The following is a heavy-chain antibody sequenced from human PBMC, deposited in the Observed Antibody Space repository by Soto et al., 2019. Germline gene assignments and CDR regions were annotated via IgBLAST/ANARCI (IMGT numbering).Heavy chain of an antibody. J-gene: IGHJ6*02. Sequence: QVQLQESGPGLVKPSETLSLTCTVSGGSLSPYYWSWIRQPPGKGLECIGSIYHGGTTNYNPSLESRVSISVDTSKNHFSLKLSSVTAADTAVYYCARGGRYRYAMDVWGQGTTVSVYS. CDR2: IYHGGTT. V-gene: IGHV4-59*01. D-gene: IGHD1-1*01. CDR3: ARGGRYRYAMDV. CDR1: GGSLSPYY.